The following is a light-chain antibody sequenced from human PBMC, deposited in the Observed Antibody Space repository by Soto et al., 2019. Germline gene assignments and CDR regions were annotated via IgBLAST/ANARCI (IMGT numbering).Light chain of an antibody. V-gene: IGKV2-28*01. CDR3: MQALQTPPT. J-gene: IGKJ1*01. Sequence: DIVLTQSPLSLPVTPGEPASISCRSSQSLLHSNGYDSLDLYLQKPGQSPQLLVYLGSNRASGVPARFSGSGSGTDFTLKISSVEADDVGVYYCMQALQTPPTFGQGTKVEIK. CDR2: LGS. CDR1: QSLLHSNGYDS.